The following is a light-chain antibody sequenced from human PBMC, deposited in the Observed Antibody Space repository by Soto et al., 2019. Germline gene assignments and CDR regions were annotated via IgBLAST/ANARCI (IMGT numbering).Light chain of an antibody. V-gene: IGKV3-20*01. CDR3: QQYESSPLT. CDR1: QSVGSRF. Sequence: EIVLTQSPGTLSLSPGERATLSCRASQSVGSRFLAWYQQKPGQAPRLVIYGASSRATGIPDRFSGSGSGTDFTLIISRLEPEDFAVYYCQQYESSPLTFGGGTKVEIK. J-gene: IGKJ4*01. CDR2: GAS.